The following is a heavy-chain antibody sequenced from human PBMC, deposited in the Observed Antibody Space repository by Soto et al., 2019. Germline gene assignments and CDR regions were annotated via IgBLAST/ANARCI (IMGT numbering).Heavy chain of an antibody. Sequence: QVQLQESGPGRVKPSETLSLTCSVSGGSVRTGSYHWSWIRQPPGKGLEWIGFIPNNGSPDYNPSLKSRVVVSLDRSKNQFSLKVNSVTAADTAVYFCARIGWGGDSWGQGTLVTVSS. V-gene: IGHV4-61*01. CDR1: GGSVRTGSYH. D-gene: IGHD7-27*01. CDR2: IPNNGSP. CDR3: ARIGWGGDS. J-gene: IGHJ4*02.